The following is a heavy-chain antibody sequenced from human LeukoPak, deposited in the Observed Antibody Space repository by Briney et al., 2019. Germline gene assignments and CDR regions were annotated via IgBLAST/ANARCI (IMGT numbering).Heavy chain of an antibody. V-gene: IGHV3-23*01. J-gene: IGHJ4*02. Sequence: GGSLRLSCAASGFTFSSYAMSWVRQAPGKGLEWVSAISGSGGSTYYADSVKGRFTISRDNSKNTLYLQMNSLRAEDTAVYYCAKDRDIAAAGLFYFDYWGQGTLVTVSS. CDR3: AKDRDIAAAGLFYFDY. D-gene: IGHD6-13*01. CDR1: GFTFSSYA. CDR2: ISGSGGST.